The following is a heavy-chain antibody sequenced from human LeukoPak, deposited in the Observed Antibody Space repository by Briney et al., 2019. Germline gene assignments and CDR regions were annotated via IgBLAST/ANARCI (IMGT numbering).Heavy chain of an antibody. D-gene: IGHD6-6*01. CDR3: ARDRRWDSSSPLDY. Sequence: GGSLRLSCAASGFTVSSNYMSWVRQAPGKGLEWVSVIYSGGSTYCADSVKGRFTISRDNSKNTLYLQMNSLRAEDTAVYYCARDRRWDSSSPLDYWGQGTLVTVSS. CDR1: GFTVSSNY. V-gene: IGHV3-66*02. J-gene: IGHJ4*02. CDR2: IYSGGST.